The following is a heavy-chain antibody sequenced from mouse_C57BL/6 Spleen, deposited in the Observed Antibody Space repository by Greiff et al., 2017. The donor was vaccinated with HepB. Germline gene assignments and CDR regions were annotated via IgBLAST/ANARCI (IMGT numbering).Heavy chain of an antibody. CDR1: GFTFTDYY. J-gene: IGHJ4*01. Sequence: EVQRVESGGGLVQPGGSLSLSCAASGFTFTDYYMSWVRQPPGKALEWLGFIRNKANGYTTEYSASVKGRFTISRDNSQSILYLQMNALRAEDSAPYDCARYKSYAMDYWGQGTSVTVPS. V-gene: IGHV7-3*01. CDR2: IRNKANGYTT. CDR3: ARYKSYAMDY.